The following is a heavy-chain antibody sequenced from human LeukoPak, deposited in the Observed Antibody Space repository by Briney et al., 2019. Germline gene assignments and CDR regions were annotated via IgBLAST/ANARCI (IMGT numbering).Heavy chain of an antibody. CDR3: ARDLKQYQLLSASAFDI. Sequence: ASVKVSCKASGYTFTGYYMHWVRQAPGQGLEWKGWINPNSGGTNYAQKFQGRVTMTRDTSISTAYMELSRLRSDDTAVYYCARDLKQYQLLSASAFDIWGQGTMVTVSS. D-gene: IGHD2-2*01. J-gene: IGHJ3*02. CDR2: INPNSGGT. V-gene: IGHV1-2*02. CDR1: GYTFTGYY.